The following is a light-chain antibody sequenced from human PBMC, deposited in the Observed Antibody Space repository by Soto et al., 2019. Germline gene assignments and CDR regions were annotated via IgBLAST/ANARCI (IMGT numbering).Light chain of an antibody. CDR3: QQSYSTPIT. J-gene: IGKJ5*01. Sequence: DIQMTQSPSSLSASVGERVTITCRASQSISSYLNGYQQNPGEAPKLLIYDASSLQSGVPSRFSGSGSGTDFTLTISSLQPEDFATYYCQQSYSTPITCGQGTRLEIK. CDR2: DAS. V-gene: IGKV1-39*01. CDR1: QSISSY.